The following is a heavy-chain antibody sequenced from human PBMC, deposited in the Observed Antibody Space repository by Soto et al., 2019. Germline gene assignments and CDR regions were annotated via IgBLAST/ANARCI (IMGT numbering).Heavy chain of an antibody. Sequence: QVQLVESGGGVVQPGRSLRLSCAASGFSFSSYGMHWVRQAPGKGLEWVALISYDGSNKFYADSVKGRFTISRDNSKNTLHLQVNSLRAEDTAVYYCAKDLFSGGSYPNWFDPWGQGTLVTVSS. CDR2: ISYDGSNK. D-gene: IGHD1-26*01. CDR1: GFSFSSYG. J-gene: IGHJ5*02. V-gene: IGHV3-30*18. CDR3: AKDLFSGGSYPNWFDP.